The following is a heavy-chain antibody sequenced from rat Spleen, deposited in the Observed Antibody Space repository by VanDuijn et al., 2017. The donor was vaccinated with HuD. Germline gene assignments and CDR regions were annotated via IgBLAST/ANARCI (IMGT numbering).Heavy chain of an antibody. D-gene: IGHD1-12*02. J-gene: IGHJ1*01. CDR1: DYSITNNY. CDR3: AWEDYYYDGTYYPYWYFDF. V-gene: IGHV3-1*01. Sequence: EVQLQESGPGLVKPSQSLSLTCSVTDYSITNNYWGWIRKFPGNKMEWIGHISYSGSTSYNPSLKSRISITRDTSKNQFFLQVNSVTTEDTATYYCAWEDYYYDGTYYPYWYFDFWGPGTMVTVSS. CDR2: ISYSGST.